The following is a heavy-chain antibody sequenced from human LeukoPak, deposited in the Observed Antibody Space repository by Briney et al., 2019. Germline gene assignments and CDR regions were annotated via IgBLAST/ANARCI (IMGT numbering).Heavy chain of an antibody. CDR3: ARDPQYRENPYYFDY. D-gene: IGHD2-2*01. J-gene: IGHJ4*02. CDR1: GYTFTGYY. V-gene: IGHV1-3*01. CDR2: INAGNGNT. Sequence: ASVKVSCKASGYTFTGYYMHWVRQAPGQGLEWMGWINAGNGNTRYSQKFQGRVTIVRDTSASTVYMELSSLRSEDTAIYYCARDPQYRENPYYFDYWGQGTLVTVSP.